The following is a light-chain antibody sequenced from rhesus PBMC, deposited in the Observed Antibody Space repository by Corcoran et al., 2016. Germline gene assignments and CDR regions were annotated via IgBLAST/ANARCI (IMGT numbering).Light chain of an antibody. CDR2: KAS. CDR1: QGISSW. J-gene: IGKJ2*01. Sequence: DIQMTQSPSSLSASVGDTVTITCRASQGISSWLAWYQQQPGKAPKLLVYKASSLQRGVPLRFSGSGSGKDFSLTISSLQSEDFATYYCQQYYSRPYSFGQGTKVESK. V-gene: IGKV1-22*01. CDR3: QQYYSRPYS.